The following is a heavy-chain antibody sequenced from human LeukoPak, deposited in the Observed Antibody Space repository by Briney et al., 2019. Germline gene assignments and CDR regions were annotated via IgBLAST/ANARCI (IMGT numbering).Heavy chain of an antibody. Sequence: ASETLSLTCAVYGGSFRGYYWSWIRQPPGKGLEWIGEINHSGSTNYNPSLKSRVTISVDTSKNQFSLKLSSVTAADTAVYYCVRSTSYYYYYYMDVWGKGTTVTVSS. J-gene: IGHJ6*03. CDR1: GGSFRGYY. V-gene: IGHV4-34*01. CDR3: VRSTSYYYYYYMDV. CDR2: INHSGST. D-gene: IGHD4-17*01.